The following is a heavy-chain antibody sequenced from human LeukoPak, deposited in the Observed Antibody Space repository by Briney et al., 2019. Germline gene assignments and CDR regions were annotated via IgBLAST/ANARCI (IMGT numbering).Heavy chain of an antibody. CDR3: ATGRPRDTVLGPVPIFDY. D-gene: IGHD5-18*01. J-gene: IGHJ4*02. V-gene: IGHV3-33*05. CDR2: ISYGGSDK. CDR1: GFTLNNYG. Sequence: AGGSLRLSCAASGFTLNNYGMHWVRQAPGEGLEWVAAISYGGSDKYYADSVRGRFTISRDSSKNTLYLQMNSLRADDTAVYYCATGRPRDTVLGPVPIFDYGGQRTRVTVSS.